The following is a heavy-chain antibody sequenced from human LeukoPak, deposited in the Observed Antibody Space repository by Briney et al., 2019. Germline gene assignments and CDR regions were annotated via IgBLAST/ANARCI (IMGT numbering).Heavy chain of an antibody. D-gene: IGHD5-18*01. CDR3: ARDLAGYSYGSYYYYYGMDV. V-gene: IGHV3-11*01. CDR1: GFTFSDYY. J-gene: IGHJ6*02. Sequence: GGSLRLSCAASGFTFSDYYMSWIRQAPRKGLEWVSYISSSGSTIYYADSVKGRFTISRDNAKNSLYLQMNSLRAEDTAVYYCARDLAGYSYGSYYYYYGMDVWGQGTTVTVSS. CDR2: ISSSGSTI.